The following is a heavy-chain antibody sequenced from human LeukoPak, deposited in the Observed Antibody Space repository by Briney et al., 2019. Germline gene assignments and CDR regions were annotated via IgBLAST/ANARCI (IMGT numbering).Heavy chain of an antibody. Sequence: ASVKVSCKASGGTFSSYAISWVRQAPGQGLEWMGGIIPIFGTANYVQKFQGRVTITADESTSTAYMELSSLRSEDTAVYYCARAGWSSSWYNWFDPWGQRTLATVSS. D-gene: IGHD6-13*01. J-gene: IGHJ5*02. CDR2: IIPIFGTA. CDR3: ARAGWSSSWYNWFDP. CDR1: GGTFSSYA. V-gene: IGHV1-69*13.